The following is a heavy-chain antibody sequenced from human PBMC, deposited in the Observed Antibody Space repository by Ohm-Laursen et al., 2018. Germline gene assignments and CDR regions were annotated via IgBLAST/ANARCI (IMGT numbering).Heavy chain of an antibody. J-gene: IGHJ4*02. V-gene: IGHV3-33*01. CDR1: GFTFSIYG. CDR2: MWANGRDK. CDR3: ARRIAIDY. Sequence: SLRLSCAASGFTFSIYGIHWVRQAPGKGLEWVAVMWANGRDKYYADSVKGRFTISRDNSKSTLYLQMNSLRAEDTAVYYCARRIAIDYWGQGTLVTVSS. D-gene: IGHD2-15*01.